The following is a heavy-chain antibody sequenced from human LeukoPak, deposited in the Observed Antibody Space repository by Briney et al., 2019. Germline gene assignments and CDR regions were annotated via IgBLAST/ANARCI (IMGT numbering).Heavy chain of an antibody. CDR2: INPNSGAT. V-gene: IGHV1-2*02. J-gene: IGHJ4*02. Sequence: ASVRVSCKASGYTFSAYYLHWVRQAPGQGLEWTGWINPNSGATNYVQKFQGRVTMTRDTSISTAYMELSRLRSNDTAVYYCARAITYYSDSNGYEDYWGQGTLVTVSS. CDR1: GYTFSAYY. D-gene: IGHD3-22*01. CDR3: ARAITYYSDSNGYEDY.